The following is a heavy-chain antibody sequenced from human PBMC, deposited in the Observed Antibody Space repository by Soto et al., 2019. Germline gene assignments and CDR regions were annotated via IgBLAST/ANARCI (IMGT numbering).Heavy chain of an antibody. D-gene: IGHD3-3*01. J-gene: IGHJ6*03. CDR1: GGSFSGYY. V-gene: IGHV4-34*01. CDR3: ARGKHSKFWSGYYRSDYYYYMDV. CDR2: INHSGST. Sequence: SETLSLTCAVYGGSFSGYYWSWIRQPPGKGLEWIGEINHSGSTNYNPSLKSRVTISVDTSKNQFSLKLSSVTAAGTAVYYCARGKHSKFWSGYYRSDYYYYMDVWGKGTTVTVSS.